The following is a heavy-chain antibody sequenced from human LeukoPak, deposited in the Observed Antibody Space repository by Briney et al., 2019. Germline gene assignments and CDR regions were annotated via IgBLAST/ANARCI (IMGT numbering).Heavy chain of an antibody. J-gene: IGHJ5*02. CDR3: ARLGYCSSTSCPDP. D-gene: IGHD2-2*01. CDR1: GGSFSGYY. Sequence: SETLSLTCAVYGGSFSGYYWSWVRQPPGKGLEWIGEINHSGSTNYNPSLKSRVTISVDTSKNQFSLKLSSVTAADTAVYYCARLGYCSSTSCPDPWGQGTLVTVSS. V-gene: IGHV4-34*01. CDR2: INHSGST.